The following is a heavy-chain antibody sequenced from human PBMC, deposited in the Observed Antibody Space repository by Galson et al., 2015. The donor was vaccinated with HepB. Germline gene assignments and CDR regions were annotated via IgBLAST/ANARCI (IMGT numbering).Heavy chain of an antibody. Sequence: SLRLSCAASGFTFSSYWMSWVRQAPGKGLEWVANIKQDGSEKYYVDSVKGRFTISRDNAKNSLYLQMNSLRAEDTAVYYCARIGWELQNDAFDIWGQGTMVTVSS. CDR1: GFTFSSYW. D-gene: IGHD1-26*01. CDR2: IKQDGSEK. V-gene: IGHV3-7*03. CDR3: ARIGWELQNDAFDI. J-gene: IGHJ3*02.